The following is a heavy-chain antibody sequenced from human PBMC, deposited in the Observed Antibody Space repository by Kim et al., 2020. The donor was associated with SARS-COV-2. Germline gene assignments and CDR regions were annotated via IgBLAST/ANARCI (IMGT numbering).Heavy chain of an antibody. V-gene: IGHV3-21*01. CDR2: ISSSSSYI. J-gene: IGHJ6*02. CDR3: ARKGAPYYYYGMDV. CDR1: GFTFSSYS. Sequence: GGSLRLSCAASGFTFSSYSMNWVRQAPGKGLEWVSSISSSSSYIYYADSVKGRFTISRDNAKNSLYLQMNSLRAEDTAVYYCARKGAPYYYYGMDVWGQGTTVTVSS. D-gene: IGHD3-16*01.